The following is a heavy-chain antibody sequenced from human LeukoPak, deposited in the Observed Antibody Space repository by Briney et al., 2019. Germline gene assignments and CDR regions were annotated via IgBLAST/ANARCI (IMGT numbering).Heavy chain of an antibody. V-gene: IGHV3-33*01. CDR2: TYYDGSNK. CDR3: ARDSKKMYSSSDY. D-gene: IGHD6-13*01. J-gene: IGHJ4*02. CDR1: GSTFSAYG. Sequence: GRSLRLSCTASGSTFSAYGMHWVRQAPGKGLEWVAVTYYDGSNKYYGDSVKGRFTISRDNSKNTLYLQMNSLRAEDTAVYYCARDSKKMYSSSDYWGQGTLVTVSS.